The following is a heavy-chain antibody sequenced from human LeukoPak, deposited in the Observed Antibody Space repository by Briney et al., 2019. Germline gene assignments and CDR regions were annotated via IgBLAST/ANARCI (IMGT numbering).Heavy chain of an antibody. CDR3: ARHDSSGPYNAFDI. Sequence: SETLSLTCTVSGGSISSSSYYWGWIRQPPGEGLGWIGSIYYGGNTYYNPSLKSRVTMSVDTSKNQFSLKPSSVTAADTAVYYCARHDSSGPYNAFDIWGQGTMVTVSS. D-gene: IGHD3-22*01. J-gene: IGHJ3*02. V-gene: IGHV4-39*01. CDR2: IYYGGNT. CDR1: GGSISSSSYY.